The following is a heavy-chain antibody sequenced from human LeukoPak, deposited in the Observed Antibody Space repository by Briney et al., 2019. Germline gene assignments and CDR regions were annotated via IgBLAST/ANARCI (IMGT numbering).Heavy chain of an antibody. V-gene: IGHV3-9*01. J-gene: IGHJ4*02. Sequence: GGSLRLSCAASGFTFDDYAMHWVRQAPGKGLEWVSGISWNSGSIAYADSVKGRFTISRDNAKNSLYLQMNSLRAEDTALYYCAIDGYSGSWYGYYFDYWGQGTLVTVSS. D-gene: IGHD6-13*01. CDR1: GFTFDDYA. CDR3: AIDGYSGSWYGYYFDY. CDR2: ISWNSGSI.